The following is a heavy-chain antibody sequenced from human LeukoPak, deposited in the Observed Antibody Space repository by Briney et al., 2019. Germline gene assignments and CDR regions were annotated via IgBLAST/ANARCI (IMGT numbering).Heavy chain of an antibody. CDR1: GFTFSSYA. V-gene: IGHV3-23*01. CDR2: ISGSGGTT. D-gene: IGHD2-2*01. J-gene: IGHJ4*02. CDR3: AKAYCSRPTCYSPDY. Sequence: PGGSLRLSCAASGFTFSSYAMSWVRQAPGKGLEWVLLISGSGGTTYYADSVKGRFTISRDNSKSTLYLQMNSPRAEDTAVYYCAKAYCSRPTCYSPDYWGQGTLVTVSS.